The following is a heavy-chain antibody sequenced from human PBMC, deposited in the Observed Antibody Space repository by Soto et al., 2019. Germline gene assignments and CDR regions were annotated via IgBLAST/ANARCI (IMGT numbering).Heavy chain of an antibody. V-gene: IGHV4-34*01. J-gene: IGHJ6*02. Sequence: KSSETLSLTCAVYGGSFSGYYWSWIRQPPGKGLEWIGEINHSGSTNYNPSLKSRLTISVDTSKNQLSLRVRSVTAADTAVYYCARDWASHGMDVWGQGTTVTVSS. CDR1: GGSFSGYY. CDR2: INHSGST. CDR3: ARDWASHGMDV. D-gene: IGHD3-16*01.